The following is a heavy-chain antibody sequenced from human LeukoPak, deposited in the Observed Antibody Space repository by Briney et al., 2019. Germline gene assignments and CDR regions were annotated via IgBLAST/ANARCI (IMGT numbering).Heavy chain of an antibody. Sequence: GGSLRLSCAASGFTFSSYEMNCVRQAPGKGLEWVSYISSSGSTIYYADSVKGRFTISRDNAKSSLYLQMNSLRAEDTALYYCARVRIQPWPGAFDIWGQGTMVTVSS. D-gene: IGHD5-18*01. CDR1: GFTFSSYE. CDR3: ARVRIQPWPGAFDI. V-gene: IGHV3-48*03. CDR2: ISSSGSTI. J-gene: IGHJ3*02.